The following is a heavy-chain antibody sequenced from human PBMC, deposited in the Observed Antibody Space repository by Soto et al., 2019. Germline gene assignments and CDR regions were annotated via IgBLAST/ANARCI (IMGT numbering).Heavy chain of an antibody. CDR2: IYYSGST. J-gene: IGHJ4*02. CDR1: GGSISSGDYY. V-gene: IGHV4-30-4*01. CDR3: ARAGRYDSSGYRDY. D-gene: IGHD3-22*01. Sequence: PSETLSLTCTVSGGSISSGDYYWSWIRQPPGKGLEWIGYIYYSGSTYYNPSLKSRVTISVDTSKNQFSLKLSSVTAADTAVYYCARAGRYDSSGYRDYWGQGTLVTVSS.